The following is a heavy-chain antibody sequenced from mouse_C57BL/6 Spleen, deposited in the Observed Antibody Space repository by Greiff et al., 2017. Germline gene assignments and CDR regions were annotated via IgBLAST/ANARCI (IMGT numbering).Heavy chain of an antibody. CDR2: ISSGSSTI. CDR3: ARRYGYDFDY. V-gene: IGHV5-17*01. Sequence: EVKVEESGGGLVKPGGSLKLSCAASGFTFSDYGMHWVRQAPEKGLELVAYISSGSSTIYYADTVKGRFTISRDNAKNTLFLQMTSLRSEDTAMYYCARRYGYDFDYWGQGTTLTVSS. CDR1: GFTFSDYG. J-gene: IGHJ2*01. D-gene: IGHD2-2*01.